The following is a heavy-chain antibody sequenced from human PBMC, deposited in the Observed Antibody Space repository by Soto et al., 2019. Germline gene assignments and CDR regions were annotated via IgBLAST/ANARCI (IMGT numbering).Heavy chain of an antibody. CDR1: GFTVSSNY. Sequence: GGSLRLSCAASGFTVSSNYMSWVRQAPGKGLEWVSVIYSGGSTYYADSVKGRFTISRDNSKNTLYLQMNSLRAEDTAVYYCARGHSGYDLGDAFDIWGQGTMVTVSS. V-gene: IGHV3-66*01. J-gene: IGHJ3*02. CDR3: ARGHSGYDLGDAFDI. CDR2: IYSGGST. D-gene: IGHD5-12*01.